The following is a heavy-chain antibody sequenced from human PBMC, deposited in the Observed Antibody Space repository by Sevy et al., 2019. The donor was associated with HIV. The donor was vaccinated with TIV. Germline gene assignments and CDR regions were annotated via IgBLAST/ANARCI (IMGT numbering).Heavy chain of an antibody. V-gene: IGHV3-7*01. CDR3: AREGAGGFDY. D-gene: IGHD2-15*01. CDR1: GFTFSGYW. J-gene: IGHJ4*02. Sequence: GESLKISCAASGFTFSGYWMSWVRQAPGKGLQWVANIKQDGNKNEFVDSVKGRFTISRDNPKNSLYLQMNSLRAEDTAVYYCAREGAGGFDYWGQGTLVTVSS. CDR2: IKQDGNKN.